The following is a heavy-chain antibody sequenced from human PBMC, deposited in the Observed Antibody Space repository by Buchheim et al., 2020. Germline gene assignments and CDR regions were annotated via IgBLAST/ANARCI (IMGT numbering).Heavy chain of an antibody. J-gene: IGHJ5*02. Sequence: QVQLQESGPGLVKPSQTLSLTCTVSGGSISSGDYYWSWIRQPPGKGLEWTGYIYYSGSTNYNPSLKSRVNISVDTYKNPFSLKLSSVTAADTAVYYCARGGLTQLSMWLDPWGQGTL. V-gene: IGHV4-61*08. CDR2: IYYSGST. D-gene: IGHD5-18*01. CDR3: ARGGLTQLSMWLDP. CDR1: GGSISSGDYY.